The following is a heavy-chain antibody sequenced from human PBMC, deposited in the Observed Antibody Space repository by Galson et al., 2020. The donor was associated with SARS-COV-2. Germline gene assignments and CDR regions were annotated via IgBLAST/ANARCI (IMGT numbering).Heavy chain of an antibody. D-gene: IGHD1-26*01. CDR1: GFTFSSFW. Sequence: QLGESLKISCAASGFTFSSFWMSWVRQAPGKGLEGVANIKEEGSEKNYVDSVRGRFTISRDNAENSLFLQMNSLRAEDTAVYYCARGGRYGPWGQGTLVTVSS. CDR3: ARGGRYGP. J-gene: IGHJ5*02. CDR2: IKEEGSEK. V-gene: IGHV3-7*02.